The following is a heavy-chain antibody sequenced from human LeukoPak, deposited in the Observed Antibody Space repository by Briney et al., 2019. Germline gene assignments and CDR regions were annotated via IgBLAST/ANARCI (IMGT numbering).Heavy chain of an antibody. CDR2: IYYSGST. V-gene: IGHV4-59*01. J-gene: IGHJ3*02. CDR1: GGSISSYY. D-gene: IGHD2-2*01. Sequence: SETLSLTCTVSGGSISSYYWSWIRQPPGKGLEWIGYIYYSGSTNYNPSLKSRVTISVDTSKNQFSLRLSSVTAADTAVYYCARKVLGYCSSTSCYHNAFDIWGQGTMVTVSS. CDR3: ARKVLGYCSSTSCYHNAFDI.